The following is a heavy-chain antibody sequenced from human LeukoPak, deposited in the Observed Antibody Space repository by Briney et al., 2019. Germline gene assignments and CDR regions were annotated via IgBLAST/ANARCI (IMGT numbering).Heavy chain of an antibody. D-gene: IGHD3-10*01. J-gene: IGHJ4*02. V-gene: IGHV3-11*01. CDR1: GFTFSDYY. Sequence: GGSLRLSCAASGFTFSDYYMSWIRQAPGKGLEWVSYISSSGSTIYYADSVKGRFTISRDNAKNSLYLQMNSLRAEDTVVYYCAKVTAGAATNDFDYWGQGTLVTVSS. CDR3: AKVTAGAATNDFDY. CDR2: ISSSGSTI.